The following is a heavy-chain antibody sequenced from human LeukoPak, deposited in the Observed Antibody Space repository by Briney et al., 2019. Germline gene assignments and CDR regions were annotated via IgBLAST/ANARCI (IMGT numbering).Heavy chain of an antibody. CDR3: ARPRGITTSLYYFDY. D-gene: IGHD3-10*01. V-gene: IGHV5-51*01. J-gene: IGHJ4*02. CDR2: IYPGDSDT. Sequence: GESLKISCKGSGYSFTNFWIGWVRQMPGKGLEWMGIIYPGDSDTRYSPSFQGQVTISADKSISTAYLQWTGLKASDTAMYYCARPRGITTSLYYFDYWGQGTLVTVSS. CDR1: GYSFTNFW.